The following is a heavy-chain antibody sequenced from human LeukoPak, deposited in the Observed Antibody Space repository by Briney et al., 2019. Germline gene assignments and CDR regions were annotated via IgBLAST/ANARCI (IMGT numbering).Heavy chain of an antibody. J-gene: IGHJ3*02. CDR1: GFTFSSYA. CDR3: ARDDAGTTVVTPGAFDI. CDR2: ISNSGGST. Sequence: GGSLRLSCAASGFTFSSYAMTWVRQAPGKGLEWVSTISNSGGSTYYADSVRGRFTISSDNSKNTLYLQMNSLRAEDTAVYYCARDDAGTTVVTPGAFDIWGQGTMVTVSS. V-gene: IGHV3-23*01. D-gene: IGHD4-23*01.